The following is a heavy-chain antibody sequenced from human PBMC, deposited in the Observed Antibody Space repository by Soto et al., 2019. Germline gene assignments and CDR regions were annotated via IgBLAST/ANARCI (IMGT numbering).Heavy chain of an antibody. CDR2: ISGSGAYT. CDR3: AKDRGSNGYLYYFDY. CDR1: GFTFSSYA. D-gene: IGHD3-22*01. Sequence: EVQLLESGGGLVQPGGSLRLSCAASGFTFSSYAMNWVRQAPGEGLEWVSSISGSGAYTYYADSVKGRFTISRDNSKNTMYLQMNSLRAEDTAVYYCAKDRGSNGYLYYFDYWGQGTLVTVSS. V-gene: IGHV3-23*01. J-gene: IGHJ4*02.